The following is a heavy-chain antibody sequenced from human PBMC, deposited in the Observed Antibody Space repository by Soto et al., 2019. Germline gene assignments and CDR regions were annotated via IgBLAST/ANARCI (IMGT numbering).Heavy chain of an antibody. V-gene: IGHV3-23*01. D-gene: IGHD4-17*01. CDR2: ISGSGDST. Sequence: GWCLRLSCAASGFTFNTYPMTWVRQAPGKGLEGVSSISGSGDSTYYTDSVKGRFTISRDNSKNTLYLQMNSLRAEDTAIYYCAKILSTVTTYYYGMDVWGQGTTVTVSS. CDR3: AKILSTVTTYYYGMDV. J-gene: IGHJ6*02. CDR1: GFTFNTYP.